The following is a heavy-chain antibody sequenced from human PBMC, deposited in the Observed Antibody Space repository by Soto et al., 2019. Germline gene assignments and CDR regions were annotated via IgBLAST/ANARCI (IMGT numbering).Heavy chain of an antibody. J-gene: IGHJ4*02. CDR1: GGSIGSSSYY. CDR3: AREDSNYPSYYFDY. CDR2: LYYTGTT. Sequence: SETLSLTCSVSGGSIGSSSYYFGWIRQPPGKGLEWIGSLYYTGTTYYNSSLKSRVTISVDTSKNQFSLKLSSVTAADTAVYYCAREDSNYPSYYFDYWGQGTLVTVSS. D-gene: IGHD4-4*01. V-gene: IGHV4-39*07.